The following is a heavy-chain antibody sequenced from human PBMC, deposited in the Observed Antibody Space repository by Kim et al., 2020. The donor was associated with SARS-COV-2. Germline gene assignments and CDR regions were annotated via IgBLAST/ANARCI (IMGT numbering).Heavy chain of an antibody. Sequence: GSLRLSCEASGFTFIANALHWVRQAPGDGLEWVALIAYDGSHISYPDSVKGRFIISRDNIKSTLYLQMNSLRPEDTAVYYCLAEIGSRSFSHWGQGTLV. CDR2: IAYDGSHI. V-gene: IGHV3-30*04. CDR1: GFTFIANA. CDR3: LAEIGSRSFSH. D-gene: IGHD1-26*01. J-gene: IGHJ1*01.